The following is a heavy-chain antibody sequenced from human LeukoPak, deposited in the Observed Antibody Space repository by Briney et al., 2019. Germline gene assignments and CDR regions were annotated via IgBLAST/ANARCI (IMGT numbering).Heavy chain of an antibody. CDR1: GGTFSSYA. J-gene: IGHJ4*02. V-gene: IGHV1-69*04. CDR2: IIPILGIA. D-gene: IGHD4-17*01. CDR3: AREVDYGDYGGFGYYFDY. Sequence: ASVKVSCKASGGTFSSYAISWVRQAPGQGLEWMGRIIPILGIANYARKFQGRVTITADKSTSTAYMELSSLRSEDTAVYYCAREVDYGDYGGFGYYFDYWGQGTLVTVSS.